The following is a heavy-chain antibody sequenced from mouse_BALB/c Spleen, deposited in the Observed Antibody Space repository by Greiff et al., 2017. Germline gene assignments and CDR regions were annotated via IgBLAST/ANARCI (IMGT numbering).Heavy chain of an antibody. Sequence: DVKLVESGGGLVQPGGSRKLSCAASGFTFSSFGMHWVRQAPEKGLEWVAYISSGSSTIYYADTVKGRFTISRDNPKNTLFLQMTSLRSEDTAMYYCARSIWSSTGFAYWGQGTLVTVSA. V-gene: IGHV5-17*02. CDR2: ISSGSSTI. CDR1: GFTFSSFG. D-gene: IGHD1-1*01. J-gene: IGHJ3*01. CDR3: ARSIWSSTGFAY.